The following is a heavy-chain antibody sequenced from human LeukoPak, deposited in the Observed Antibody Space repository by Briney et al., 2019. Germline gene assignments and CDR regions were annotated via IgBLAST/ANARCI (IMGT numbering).Heavy chain of an antibody. J-gene: IGHJ4*02. Sequence: GGSLRLSCAASGFTVSSNYMNWVRQAPGKGLEWVSSISSSSSYIYYADSVKGRFTISRDNAKNSLYLQMNSLRAEDTAVYYCARDRSGWYTFDYWGQGTLVTVSS. CDR2: ISSSSSYI. D-gene: IGHD6-19*01. CDR1: GFTVSSNY. V-gene: IGHV3-21*01. CDR3: ARDRSGWYTFDY.